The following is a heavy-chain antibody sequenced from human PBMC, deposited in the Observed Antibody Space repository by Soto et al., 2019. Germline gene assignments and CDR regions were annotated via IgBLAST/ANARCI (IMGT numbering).Heavy chain of an antibody. Sequence: ASVKVSCKASGYTFTSYGISWVRQAPGQGLEWMGWISAYNGNTNYAQKLQGRVTMTTDTSTSTAYMELRSLRSDDTAVYYCARAARSEIVVPAAMWEWGQGTLVTVSS. D-gene: IGHD2-2*01. CDR2: ISAYNGNT. V-gene: IGHV1-18*01. CDR3: ARAARSEIVVPAAMWE. CDR1: GYTFTSYG. J-gene: IGHJ4*02.